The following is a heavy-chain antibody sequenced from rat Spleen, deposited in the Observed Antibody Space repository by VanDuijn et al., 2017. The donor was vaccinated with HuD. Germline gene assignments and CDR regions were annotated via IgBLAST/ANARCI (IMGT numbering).Heavy chain of an antibody. J-gene: IGHJ2*01. CDR3: VRAGYNFDY. Sequence: QVQLKESGPGLVQSSQTLSLSCTVSGFSLISYAVNWVRQPPGKGLEWMGGIWGDGSTNYNSLPKSRLSISRDTSKSQVFLKMNSLQTEDTATYYCVRAGYNFDYWGQGVMVTVSS. V-gene: IGHV2-13*01. D-gene: IGHD1-9*01. CDR2: IWGDGST. CDR1: GFSLISYA.